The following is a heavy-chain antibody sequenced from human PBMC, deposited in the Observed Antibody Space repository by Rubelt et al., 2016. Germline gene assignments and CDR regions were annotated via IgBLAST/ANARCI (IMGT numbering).Heavy chain of an antibody. Sequence: EVQLVESGGGLVKPGGSLRLSCAASAFTFSSYSMNWVRQAPGKGLEWVSSISSSSSYIYYADSVKGRFTISRDNAKNVLYLQMNRLRAEDTAGYYCARRGRAYYDSSGYFQFDYWGQGTLVTVSS. CDR2: ISSSSSYI. CDR3: ARRGRAYYDSSGYFQFDY. CDR1: AFTFSSYS. J-gene: IGHJ4*02. D-gene: IGHD3-22*01. V-gene: IGHV3-21*01.